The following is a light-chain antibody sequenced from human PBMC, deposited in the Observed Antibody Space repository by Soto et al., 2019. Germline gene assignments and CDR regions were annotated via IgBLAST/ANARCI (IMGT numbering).Light chain of an antibody. CDR2: GAS. V-gene: IGKV3-20*01. Sequence: EIALTQSAGTLSLSPVERSTLSCNAIQIFSSSYLAWYQQKPGQAPRLLIYGASSRATGIPDRFSGSGSGTDFTLTISRLEPEDFAVYYCQQYGSSPWTFGQGTKVDIK. CDR3: QQYGSSPWT. J-gene: IGKJ1*01. CDR1: QIFSSSY.